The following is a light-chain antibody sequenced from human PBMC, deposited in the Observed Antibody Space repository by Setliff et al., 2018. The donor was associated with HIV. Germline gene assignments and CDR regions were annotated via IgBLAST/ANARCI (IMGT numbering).Light chain of an antibody. CDR2: QDS. CDR1: KLGEKY. CDR3: QAWDSSTPYV. V-gene: IGLV3-1*01. J-gene: IGLJ1*01. Sequence: SYELTQPPSVSVSPGQTASITCSGDKLGEKYACWYQQKPGQSPVLVIYQDSKRPSGIPERFSGSNSGNTATLIISGTQAMDEADYYCQAWDSSTPYVFGTGTKV.